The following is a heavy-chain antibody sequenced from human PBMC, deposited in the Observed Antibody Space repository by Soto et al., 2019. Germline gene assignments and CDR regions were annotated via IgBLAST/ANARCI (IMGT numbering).Heavy chain of an antibody. Sequence: QVQLVQSGAEVKKPGASVKVFCKASGYTFTDHYMHWVRQAPGQRPEWMGWINPNSGGTIYARKFKGRVALTRETSISTAYMELIGLTSDDTAVYYCARDSVSGRGCGVASCYVVNWIDPWGHGTLVTVSS. CDR1: GYTFTDHY. CDR3: ARDSVSGRGCGVASCYVVNWIDP. D-gene: IGHD2-15*01. CDR2: INPNSGGT. V-gene: IGHV1-2*02. J-gene: IGHJ5*02.